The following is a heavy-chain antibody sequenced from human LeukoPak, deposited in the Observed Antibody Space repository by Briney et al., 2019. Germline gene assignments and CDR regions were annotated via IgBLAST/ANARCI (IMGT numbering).Heavy chain of an antibody. V-gene: IGHV1-18*01. CDR3: ARGRTSGGYYYLLDY. J-gene: IGHJ4*02. CDR2: ISAYNGNT. Sequence: ASVKVSCKASGYTFTSYGISWVRQAPGQGLEWMGWISAYNGNTNYAQKLQGRVTMTTDTSTSTAYMELRSLRSDDTAVYYCARGRTSGGYYYLLDYWGQGTLVTVSS. CDR1: GYTFTSYG. D-gene: IGHD1-26*01.